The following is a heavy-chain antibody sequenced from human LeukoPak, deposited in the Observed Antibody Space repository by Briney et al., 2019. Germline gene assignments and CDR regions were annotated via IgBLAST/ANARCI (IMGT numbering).Heavy chain of an antibody. V-gene: IGHV3-33*05. J-gene: IGHJ3*02. CDR2: ISYDGSNK. CDR1: GFIFSNYG. CDR3: AKRLVVPDAFDI. D-gene: IGHD2-2*01. Sequence: GGSLRLSCAASGFIFSNYGMHWVRQAPGKGLEWVAVISYDGSNKYYADSVKGRFTISRDNSKNTLYLQMNSLRAEDTAVYYCAKRLVVPDAFDIWGQGTMVTVSS.